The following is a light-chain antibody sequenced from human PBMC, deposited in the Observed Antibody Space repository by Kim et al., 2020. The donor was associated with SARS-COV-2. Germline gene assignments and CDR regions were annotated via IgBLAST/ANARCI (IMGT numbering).Light chain of an antibody. V-gene: IGLV4-69*01. Sequence: QPVLTQSPSASASLGASVKLTCTLTSGHTNYDIAWHQQQPEKGPRFLMKLDSHGSHKKGDGIPDRFSGSSSGAERYLIISSLQSEDEADYYCQTWGTGTWMFGGGTQLTVL. J-gene: IGLJ3*02. CDR1: SGHTNYD. CDR2: LDSHGSH. CDR3: QTWGTGTWM.